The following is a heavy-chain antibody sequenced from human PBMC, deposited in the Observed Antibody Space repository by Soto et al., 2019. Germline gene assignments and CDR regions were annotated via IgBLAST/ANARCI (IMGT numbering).Heavy chain of an antibody. CDR3: AREGALRWLRRLGYFDL. CDR1: GGSISSSNW. D-gene: IGHD4-17*01. J-gene: IGHJ2*01. Sequence: QVQLQESGPGLVKPSGTLSLTCAVSGGSISSSNWWSWVRQPPGKGLEWIGEIYHSGSTNYNPSLKRRATISVAQSTNQFSLQLSSVTAADTAVYYCAREGALRWLRRLGYFDLWGRGTLVTVSS. CDR2: IYHSGST. V-gene: IGHV4-4*02.